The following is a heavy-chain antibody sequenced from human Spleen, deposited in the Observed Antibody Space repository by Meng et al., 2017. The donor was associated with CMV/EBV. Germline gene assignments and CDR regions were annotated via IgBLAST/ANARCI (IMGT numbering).Heavy chain of an antibody. V-gene: IGHV3-23*01. CDR3: AKIEPDVWGYYFDY. D-gene: IGHD3-16*01. CDR1: AFTFSSYA. CDR2: ISGSGGST. J-gene: IGHJ4*02. Sequence: ASAFTFSSYAMSWVRQAPGKGLEWVSAISGSGGSTYYADSVKGRFTISRDNSKNTLYLQMNSLRAEDTAVYYCAKIEPDVWGYYFDYWGQGTLVTVSS.